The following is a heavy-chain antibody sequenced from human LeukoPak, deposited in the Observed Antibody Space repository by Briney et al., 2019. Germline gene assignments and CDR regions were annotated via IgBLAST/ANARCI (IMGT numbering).Heavy chain of an antibody. CDR3: AIPTDIVVVPAATDYYYYYGMDV. J-gene: IGHJ6*04. V-gene: IGHV1-69*13. Sequence: GASVKVSCKASGGTFSSYGISWVRQAPGQGLEWMGGIIPIFGRANYAQKFQGRVTITADESTSTAYMELSSLRSEDTAVYYCAIPTDIVVVPAATDYYYYYGMDVWGKGTTVTVSS. CDR2: IIPIFGRA. D-gene: IGHD2-2*01. CDR1: GGTFSSYG.